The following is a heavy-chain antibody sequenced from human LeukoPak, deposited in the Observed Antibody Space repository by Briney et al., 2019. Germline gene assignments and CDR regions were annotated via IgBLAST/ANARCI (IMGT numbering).Heavy chain of an antibody. D-gene: IGHD2-2*01. CDR2: IYPGDSET. CDR1: GYSFTSNW. V-gene: IGHV5-51*01. Sequence: GESLKISCETSGYSFTSNWIAWVRQKPGKGLEWMGIIYPGDSETRYSPSFQGQVTISADKSISTAYLQWSSLKASDTAMYYCATYLKGYCSSTSCGYFDYWGQGTLVTVSS. CDR3: ATYLKGYCSSTSCGYFDY. J-gene: IGHJ4*03.